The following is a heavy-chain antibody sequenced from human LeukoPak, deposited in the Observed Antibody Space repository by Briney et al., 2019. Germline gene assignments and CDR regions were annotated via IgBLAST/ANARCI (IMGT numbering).Heavy chain of an antibody. CDR1: GFTFSSYA. Sequence: SGGSLRLSCAASGFTFSSYAMSWARQAPGKGLEWVSAITGSGGSTYYADSVKGRFTISRDNSKNTLYLQMNSLRAEDTAVYYCAKAWGLAVVTPQDYWGQGTLVTVSS. D-gene: IGHD4-23*01. J-gene: IGHJ4*02. V-gene: IGHV3-23*01. CDR3: AKAWGLAVVTPQDY. CDR2: ITGSGGST.